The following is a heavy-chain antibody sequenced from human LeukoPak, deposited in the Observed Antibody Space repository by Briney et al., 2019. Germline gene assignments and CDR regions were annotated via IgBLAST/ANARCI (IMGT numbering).Heavy chain of an antibody. V-gene: IGHV4-34*01. CDR1: GGSFSGYY. CDR3: ARERWLQLRWFDP. J-gene: IGHJ5*02. D-gene: IGHD5-24*01. CDR2: INHSGST. Sequence: SETLSLTCAVYGGSFSGYYWSWIRQPPGKGLEWIGEINHSGSTNYNPSLKSRVTISVDTSKNQFSLKLSSVTAADTAVYYCARERWLQLRWFDPWGQGTLVTVSS.